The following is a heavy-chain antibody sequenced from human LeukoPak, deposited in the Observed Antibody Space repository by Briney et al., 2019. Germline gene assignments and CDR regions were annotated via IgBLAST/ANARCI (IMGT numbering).Heavy chain of an antibody. CDR1: GYTFTSYY. V-gene: IGHV1-18*04. J-gene: IGHJ5*02. Sequence: ASVKVSCKASGYTFTSYYMHWVRQAPGQGLEWMGWISAYNGNTNYAQKLQGRVTMTTDTSTSTAYMELRSLRSDDTAVYYCARGARVATSDSWFDPWGQGTLVTVSS. CDR2: ISAYNGNT. D-gene: IGHD5-12*01. CDR3: ARGARVATSDSWFDP.